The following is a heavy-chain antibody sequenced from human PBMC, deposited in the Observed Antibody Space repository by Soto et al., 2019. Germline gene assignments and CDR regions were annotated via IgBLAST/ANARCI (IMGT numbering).Heavy chain of an antibody. D-gene: IGHD3-10*01. Sequence: SXRLSCTSSVFTFVDYSIGWVRHAPGKGREWVGFIRSKAYGVTTEYAASVKVRFTISRDDSKSIAYLQMNSMKTEDTAVYYSTRVGGTMVRAVIINWLDTWGQGTLVTVSS. CDR2: IRSKAYGVTT. CDR3: TRVGGTMVRAVIINWLDT. CDR1: VFTFVDYS. V-gene: IGHV3-49*04. J-gene: IGHJ5*02.